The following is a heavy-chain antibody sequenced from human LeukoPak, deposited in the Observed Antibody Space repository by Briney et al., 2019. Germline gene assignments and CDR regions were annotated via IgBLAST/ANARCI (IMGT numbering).Heavy chain of an antibody. CDR2: ISYDGSNK. Sequence: PGGSLRLSCAASGFTFSSYGMHWVRQAPGKGLEWVAVISYDGSNKYYADSVKGRFTISRDNSKNTLYLQMNSLRAEDTAVYYCARDRGLLRGVYYFDYWGQGTLVTVSS. V-gene: IGHV3-30*03. D-gene: IGHD2-15*01. J-gene: IGHJ4*02. CDR3: ARDRGLLRGVYYFDY. CDR1: GFTFSSYG.